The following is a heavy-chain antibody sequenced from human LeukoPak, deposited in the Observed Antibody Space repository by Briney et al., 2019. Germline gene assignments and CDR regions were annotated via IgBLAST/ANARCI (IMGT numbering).Heavy chain of an antibody. CDR1: GGSLSSSSYY. CDR3: ARQAPGYSYGYVY. CDR2: IYYSGST. V-gene: IGHV4-39*01. D-gene: IGHD5-18*01. Sequence: PSETLSLTCTVSGGSLSSSSYYWGWIRQPPGKGLVWIGSIYYSGSTYYNPSLKSRVTISVDTSKNQFSLKLSSVTAADTAVYYCARQAPGYSYGYVYWGQGTLVTVSS. J-gene: IGHJ4*02.